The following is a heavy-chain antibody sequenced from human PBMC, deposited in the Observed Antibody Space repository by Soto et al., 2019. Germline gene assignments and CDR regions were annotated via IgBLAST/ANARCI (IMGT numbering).Heavy chain of an antibody. J-gene: IGHJ5*02. CDR2: INWNGGST. V-gene: IGHV3-20*01. D-gene: IGHD3-10*01. Sequence: PGGSLRLSCAASGFTFDDYGMSWVRQAPGRGLEWVFGINWNGGSTGYAASVKGRFTISRDNAQYSLYLQINSLRAEDTALFHCARRVNMVRGAINWFDPWGQGTLVTVSS. CDR3: ARRVNMVRGAINWFDP. CDR1: GFTFDDYG.